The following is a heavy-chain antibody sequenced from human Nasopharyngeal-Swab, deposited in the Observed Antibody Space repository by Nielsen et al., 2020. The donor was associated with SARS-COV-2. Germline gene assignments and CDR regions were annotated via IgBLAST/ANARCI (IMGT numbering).Heavy chain of an antibody. CDR2: ISSSSYI. Sequence: WIRQPPGEGLEWVSSISSSSYIYYADSVKGRFTISRDNAKNSLYLQMDSLRAEDTAVYYCARDGLDYDFWSAYFMDVWGQGTTVTVSS. V-gene: IGHV3-69-1*01. J-gene: IGHJ6*02. D-gene: IGHD3-3*01. CDR3: ARDGLDYDFWSAYFMDV.